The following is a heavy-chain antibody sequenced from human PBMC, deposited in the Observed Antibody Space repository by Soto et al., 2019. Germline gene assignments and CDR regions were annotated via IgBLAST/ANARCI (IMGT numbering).Heavy chain of an antibody. CDR2: IYYSGST. CDR1: GGSISSYY. CDR3: ASYSTRFGEFSCVGFFDY. J-gene: IGHJ4*02. D-gene: IGHD3-10*01. V-gene: IGHV4-59*08. Sequence: SETLSLTCTVSGGSISSYYWSWIRQPPGKGLEWIGYIYYSGSTNYNPSLRSRVTISVDTSKKQFSLKLSSVTAADTAVYYCASYSTRFGEFSCVGFFDYWGQGTLVTVSS.